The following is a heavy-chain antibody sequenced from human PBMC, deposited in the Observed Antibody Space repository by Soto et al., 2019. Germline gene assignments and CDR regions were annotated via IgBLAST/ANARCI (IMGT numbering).Heavy chain of an antibody. CDR3: AKKGRWGGTTGVYYYYYMDV. Sequence: EVQLLESGGGLVQPGGSLRLSCAASGFTFSNYAMNWVRQAPGKGLEWVSAISGSGGSTNYADSVKGRFTFTRDNSKNTLYLQMNSLRAEDTAVYYCAKKGRWGGTTGVYYYYYMDVWGKGTTVTVSS. V-gene: IGHV3-23*01. CDR2: ISGSGGST. D-gene: IGHD4-17*01. J-gene: IGHJ6*03. CDR1: GFTFSNYA.